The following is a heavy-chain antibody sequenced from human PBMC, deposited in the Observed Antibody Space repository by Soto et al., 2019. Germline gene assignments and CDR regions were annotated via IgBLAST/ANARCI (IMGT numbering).Heavy chain of an antibody. V-gene: IGHV4-34*01. J-gene: IGHJ5*02. D-gene: IGHD3-10*01. CDR1: GGSFSGYY. CDR3: ARGRGRITMVRGARFDP. CDR2: INHSGST. Sequence: KPSETLSLTCAVYGGSFSGYYWSWIRQPPGKGLEWIGEINHSGSTNYNPSLKSRVTISVDTSKNQFSLKLSSVTAADTAVYYCARGRGRITMVRGARFDPWGQGTLVTVSS.